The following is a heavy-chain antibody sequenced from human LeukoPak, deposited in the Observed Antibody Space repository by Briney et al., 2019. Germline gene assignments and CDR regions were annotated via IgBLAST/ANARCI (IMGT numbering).Heavy chain of an antibody. D-gene: IGHD4-23*01. V-gene: IGHV3-23*01. J-gene: IGHJ4*02. CDR1: GFTFSTYP. Sequence: PGGSLRLSCAVSGFTFSTYPMSWVRQAPGKGLEWVSSIGGSGGNTYYADSVKGRFTISRDNSKNTLYMQMNSLRAEDTAVYYCAKGQVASGNTLRFDSWGQGTLVTVSS. CDR2: IGGSGGNT. CDR3: AKGQVASGNTLRFDS.